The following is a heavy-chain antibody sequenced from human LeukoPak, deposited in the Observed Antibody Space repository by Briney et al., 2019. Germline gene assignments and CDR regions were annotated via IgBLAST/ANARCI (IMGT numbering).Heavy chain of an antibody. J-gene: IGHJ4*02. D-gene: IGHD2-15*01. V-gene: IGHV3-48*02. CDR2: ISSSSSSSM. CDR3: AQKGGADY. CDR1: GFTFSRFG. Sequence: GGSLRLSCAASGFTFSRFGMNWVRQAPGKGQEWVSCISSSSSSSMYYADSVKGRFTISRDNGKNSLYLQMNSLRDEDTAVYYCAQKGGADYWGQGTLVTVSS.